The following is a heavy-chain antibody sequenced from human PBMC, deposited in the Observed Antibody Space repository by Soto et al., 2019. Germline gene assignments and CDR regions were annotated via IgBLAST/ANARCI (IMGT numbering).Heavy chain of an antibody. Sequence: PGESLKTSFKGSGYRFTSYWIGWVRQMPGKGLEWMGIIYPGDSDTRYSPSFQGQVTISADKSISTAYLQWSSLKASDTAMYYCARRSRYAVGVYGMDLWGQGTTVTVS. D-gene: IGHD2-2*01. CDR3: ARRSRYAVGVYGMDL. J-gene: IGHJ6*02. V-gene: IGHV5-51*01. CDR2: IYPGDSDT. CDR1: GYRFTSYW.